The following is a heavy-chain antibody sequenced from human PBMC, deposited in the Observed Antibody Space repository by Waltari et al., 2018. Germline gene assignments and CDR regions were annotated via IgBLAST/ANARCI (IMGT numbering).Heavy chain of an antibody. CDR3: AKDVIFGVVNMDV. V-gene: IGHV3-30*02. J-gene: IGHJ6*03. Sequence: QVQLVESGGGVVQPGGSLRLSCAASGFTFSSYGMHWVRQAPGKGLEWVAFIRYDGSNKYYADSGKGRFTISRDNSKNTLYLQMNSLRAEDTAVYYCAKDVIFGVVNMDVWGKGTTVTVSS. CDR2: IRYDGSNK. D-gene: IGHD3-3*01. CDR1: GFTFSSYG.